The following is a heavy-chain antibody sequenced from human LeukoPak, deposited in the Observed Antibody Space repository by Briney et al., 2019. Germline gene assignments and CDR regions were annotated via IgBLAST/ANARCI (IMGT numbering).Heavy chain of an antibody. CDR3: AGGNCDTTHCYAFDY. J-gene: IGHJ4*02. CDR1: GGSISSSNW. D-gene: IGHD2-2*01. Sequence: SGTLSLTCAVSGGSISSSNWWSWVRQPPGKGLEWIGEIYHSGSTNYNPSLKSRVTISVDKSKNQFSLKLSSGTAADTAVYYCAGGNCDTTHCYAFDYWGQGTLVTVSS. V-gene: IGHV4-4*02. CDR2: IYHSGST.